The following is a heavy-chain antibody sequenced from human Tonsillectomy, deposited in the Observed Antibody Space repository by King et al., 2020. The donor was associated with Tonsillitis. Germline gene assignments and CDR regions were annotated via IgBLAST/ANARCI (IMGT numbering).Heavy chain of an antibody. CDR2: ISAYNGHT. J-gene: IGHJ3*02. CDR1: GYTFTDYG. CDR3: AREGAYYPLDAFDM. Sequence: VQLVESGAELKRPGASVKVSCKASGYTFTDYGLTWVRQAPGQGLEWMGWISAYNGHTNYAQRFQGRVTMTTNTSTTTVYMELRSLRSDDTAIYYCAREGAYYPLDAFDMWGQGTMVTVS. D-gene: IGHD4/OR15-4a*01. V-gene: IGHV1-18*04.